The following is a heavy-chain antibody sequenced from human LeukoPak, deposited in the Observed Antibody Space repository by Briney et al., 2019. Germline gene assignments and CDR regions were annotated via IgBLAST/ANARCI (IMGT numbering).Heavy chain of an antibody. CDR2: ISYDGSNR. J-gene: IGHJ4*02. V-gene: IGHV3-30*04. Sequence: PGRSLRLSCAASGFTFSSYAMHWGRQAPGKGLEWVAVISYDGSNRYYADSVKGRFTISRDNSKNTLYLQMNSLRAEDTALYYCAKDTRPIWFGESYFDYWGQGTLVTVSS. CDR1: GFTFSSYA. CDR3: AKDTRPIWFGESYFDY. D-gene: IGHD3-10*01.